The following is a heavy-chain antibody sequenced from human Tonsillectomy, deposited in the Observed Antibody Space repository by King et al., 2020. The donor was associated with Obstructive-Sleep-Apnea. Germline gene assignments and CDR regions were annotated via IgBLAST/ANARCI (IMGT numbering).Heavy chain of an antibody. Sequence: QLQESGPGLVKPSETLSLTCTVSGGSISSGGYYWSWIRQHPGKGLEWIGYIYYSVSTYSNPSLKSRVTISVDTSKNQFSLKLSSVTAADTAVYYCARCQGSDYYYGMDVWGQGTTVTVSS. J-gene: IGHJ6*02. CDR2: IYYSVST. CDR1: GGSISSGGYY. V-gene: IGHV4-31*03. D-gene: IGHD6-6*01. CDR3: ARCQGSDYYYGMDV.